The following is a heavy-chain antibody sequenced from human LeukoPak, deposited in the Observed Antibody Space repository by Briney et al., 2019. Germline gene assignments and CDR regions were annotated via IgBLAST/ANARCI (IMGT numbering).Heavy chain of an antibody. V-gene: IGHV1-18*01. CDR1: GYTFTSYD. CDR2: ISAYNGNT. Sequence: ASVKVSCKASGYTFTSYDISWVRQAPGQGLEWMGWISAYNGNTNYAQKLQGRVTMTTDTSTSTAYMELRSLRSDDTAVYYCARDDGSSWSRSPFDYWGQGTLVTVSS. D-gene: IGHD6-13*01. CDR3: ARDDGSSWSRSPFDY. J-gene: IGHJ4*02.